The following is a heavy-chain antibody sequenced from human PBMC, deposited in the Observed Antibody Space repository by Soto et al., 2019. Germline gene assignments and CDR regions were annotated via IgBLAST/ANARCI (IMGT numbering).Heavy chain of an antibody. D-gene: IGHD2-15*01. CDR2: IYYSGST. CDR1: GGSISSYY. CDR3: AREIVVVAATRWFDP. Sequence: QVQLQESVPGLVKPSETLSLTCTVSGGSISSYYWSWIRQPPGKGLEWIGYIYYSGSTNYNPSLKSRVTISVDTSKNQFSLKLSSVTAADTAVYYCAREIVVVAATRWFDPWGQGTLVTVSS. V-gene: IGHV4-59*01. J-gene: IGHJ5*02.